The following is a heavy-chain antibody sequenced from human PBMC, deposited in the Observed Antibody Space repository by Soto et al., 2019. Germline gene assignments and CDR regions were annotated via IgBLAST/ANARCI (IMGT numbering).Heavy chain of an antibody. J-gene: IGHJ4*02. CDR2: ISYSGST. D-gene: IGHD2-8*02. CDR3: ARGGGVYYFDY. Sequence: SETLSLTCTVSGGSISGYYWSWIRQSPEKGLEYIGYISYSGSTNYNPSLKSRVTISVDTSKSQFSLKLTSVTAADTAVYYCARGGGVYYFDYWGQGTLVTVS. CDR1: GGSISGYY. V-gene: IGHV4-59*01.